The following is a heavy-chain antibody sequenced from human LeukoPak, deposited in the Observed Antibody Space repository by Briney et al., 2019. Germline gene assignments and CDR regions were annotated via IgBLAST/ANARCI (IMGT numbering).Heavy chain of an antibody. CDR2: IRSKSDGGTT. Sequence: GGSLRLSCAASGFTFSNAWMNWVRQAPGKGLEWVGRIRSKSDGGTTDYAAPVKGRFAISRDDSKNTLYMQIHSLKTEDTDVYYCTTGSGSHWGQGTLVTVSS. CDR3: TTGSGSH. V-gene: IGHV3-15*01. D-gene: IGHD3-10*01. CDR1: GFTFSNAW. J-gene: IGHJ4*02.